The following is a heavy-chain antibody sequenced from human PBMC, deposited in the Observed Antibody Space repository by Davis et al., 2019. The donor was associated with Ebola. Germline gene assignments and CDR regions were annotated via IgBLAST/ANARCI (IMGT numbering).Heavy chain of an antibody. CDR3: ARGFYYDGSGSYYVFDY. V-gene: IGHV3-53*01. Sequence: PGGSLRLSCAASGFTVSSNYMSWVRQAPGKGLEWVSVTYSGGSTYYADSVKGRFTISRDNSRNTLYLQMNSLRAEDTAVYYCARGFYYDGSGSYYVFDYWGQGTLVTVSS. D-gene: IGHD3-22*01. J-gene: IGHJ4*02. CDR2: TYSGGST. CDR1: GFTVSSNY.